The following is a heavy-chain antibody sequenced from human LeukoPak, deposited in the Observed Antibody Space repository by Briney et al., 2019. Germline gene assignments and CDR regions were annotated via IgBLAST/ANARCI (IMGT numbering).Heavy chain of an antibody. CDR1: GFTFSSYS. Sequence: GGSLRLSCAASGFTFSSYSMNWVRQAPGKGLEWVSSISSSSSYIYYADSVKGRFTISRDNAKNSLYLQMNSLRAEDTAVYYCARVRRQGDGYFDYWGQGTLVTVPS. V-gene: IGHV3-21*01. J-gene: IGHJ4*02. CDR2: ISSSSSYI. CDR3: ARVRRQGDGYFDY. D-gene: IGHD3-16*01.